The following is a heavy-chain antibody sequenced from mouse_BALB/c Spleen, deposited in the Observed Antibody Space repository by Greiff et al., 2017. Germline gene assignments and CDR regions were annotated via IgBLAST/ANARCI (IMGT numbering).Heavy chain of an antibody. CDR1: GYPFTYYE. D-gene: IGHD3-1*01. Sequence: QVHVKQSGAELVRPGASVKLSCKALGYPFTYYEMHWVKQTPVHGLEWIGAIHPGSCGTDYTQKFKGKATLTADKSSSTAYMELSSLTSEDSAVYYCTGAPRERGFAYWGQGTLVTVSA. CDR3: TGAPRERGFAY. CDR2: IHPGSCGT. V-gene: IGHV1-23*01. J-gene: IGHJ3*01.